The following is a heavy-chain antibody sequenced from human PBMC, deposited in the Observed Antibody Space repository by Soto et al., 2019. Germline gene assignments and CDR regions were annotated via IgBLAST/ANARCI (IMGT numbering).Heavy chain of an antibody. CDR3: ARRGGNSGMDV. CDR2: IYPGDSDT. J-gene: IGHJ6*02. Sequence: XDSLKVSSKCSGNRFTSYLIGWVRQMPGKGLEWMGIIYPGDSDTRYSPSFQGQVTISADKSISTAYLQWSSLKASDTAMYYCARRGGNSGMDVWGQGTTVTLSS. CDR1: GNRFTSYL. V-gene: IGHV5-51*01. D-gene: IGHD2-15*01.